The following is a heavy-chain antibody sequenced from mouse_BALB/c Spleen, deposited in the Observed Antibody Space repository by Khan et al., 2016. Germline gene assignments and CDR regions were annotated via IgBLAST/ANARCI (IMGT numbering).Heavy chain of an antibody. CDR3: ARGDRYWYFDV. D-gene: IGHD2-14*01. CDR1: GFDFSRNW. Sequence: EVKLLESGGGLVQPGGSLKLSCAASGFDFSRNWMSWVRQAPGKGLERIGEINPDSSKINYTPYLKDKFIIYRDNAKNTLYLKMSKVRSADTALSYCARGDRYWYFDVWGAGITVTVSS. J-gene: IGHJ1*01. CDR2: INPDSSKI. V-gene: IGHV4-1*02.